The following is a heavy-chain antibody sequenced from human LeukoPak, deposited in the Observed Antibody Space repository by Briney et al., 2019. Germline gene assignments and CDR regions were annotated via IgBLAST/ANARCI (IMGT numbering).Heavy chain of an antibody. V-gene: IGHV3-21*01. CDR2: ISSTGNYI. D-gene: IGHD5-12*01. CDR1: GFTLSSYT. Sequence: PGESLRLSCAASGFTLSSYTMNWVRQAPGKGLEWVSSISSTGNYIYYADSVKGRFSISRDSSKKTLYLQMNSLRAEDTAVYYCARDSTLRHFDYWGQGTLVTVSS. CDR3: ARDSTLRHFDY. J-gene: IGHJ4*02.